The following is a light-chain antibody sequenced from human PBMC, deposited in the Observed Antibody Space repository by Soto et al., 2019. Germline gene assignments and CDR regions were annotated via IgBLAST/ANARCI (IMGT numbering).Light chain of an antibody. J-gene: IGLJ3*02. CDR2: EVS. V-gene: IGLV2-23*02. CDR1: SSDVGSYNL. Sequence: QSALTQPASVSGSPGQSITISCTGSSSDVGSYNLVSWYQQYPGKAPNLMIYEVSQWPSGVSNRFSGSKSGNTASLTISGLQAEDEADYYCCSYAGGRSWVFGGGTQLTVL. CDR3: CSYAGGRSWV.